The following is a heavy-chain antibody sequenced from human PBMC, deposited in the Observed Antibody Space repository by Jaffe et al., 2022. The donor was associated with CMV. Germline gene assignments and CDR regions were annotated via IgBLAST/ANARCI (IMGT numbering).Heavy chain of an antibody. CDR1: GGSFSGYY. CDR2: INHSGST. Sequence: QVQLQQWGAGLLKPSETLSLTCAVYGGSFSGYYWSWIRQPPGKGLEWIGEINHSGSTNYNPSLKSRVTISVDTSKNQFSLKLSSVTAADTAVYYCARGIHSGLVVMTSFDYWGQGTLVTVSS. V-gene: IGHV4-34*01. CDR3: ARGIHSGLVVMTSFDY. D-gene: IGHD3-22*01. J-gene: IGHJ4*02.